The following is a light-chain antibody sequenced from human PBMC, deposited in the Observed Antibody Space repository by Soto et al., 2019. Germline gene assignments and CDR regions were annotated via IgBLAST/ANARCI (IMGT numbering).Light chain of an antibody. CDR1: QSVGSN. J-gene: IGKJ1*01. V-gene: IGKV3-15*01. CDR2: GAS. Sequence: EIVMTQSPATLSVSPGDGATLSCRASQSVGSNLAWYQQRSGQPPRLLFYGASIRAPGLPARFSGSGSGTEFTLTISSLQSEDFAVYFCHHYNHWPWTFGQGTEVEVK. CDR3: HHYNHWPWT.